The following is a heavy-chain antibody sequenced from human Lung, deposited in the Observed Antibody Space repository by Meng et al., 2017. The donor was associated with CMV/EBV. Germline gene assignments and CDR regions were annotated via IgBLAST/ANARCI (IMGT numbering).Heavy chain of an antibody. D-gene: IGHD4-23*01. Sequence: ESLKISCAASGFTFSSYWMHWVRQAPGKGLVWVSRINSDGSSTSYADSVKGRFTISRDNAKNTLYLQMNSLRAEDTAVYYCAREQPNSDAFEIWGQGTMVTFSS. V-gene: IGHV3-74*01. CDR3: AREQPNSDAFEI. CDR1: GFTFSSYW. J-gene: IGHJ3*02. CDR2: INSDGSST.